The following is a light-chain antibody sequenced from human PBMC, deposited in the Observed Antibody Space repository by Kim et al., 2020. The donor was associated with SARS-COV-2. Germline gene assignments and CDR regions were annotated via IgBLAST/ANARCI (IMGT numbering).Light chain of an antibody. V-gene: IGKV3-15*01. J-gene: IGKJ1*01. CDR3: QQYEKWPRT. Sequence: VAPGERATRSCRASQEVGANLAWYQQKPGKAPRLLIYAASTRATGIPARFGGSGTGTEFTLTISSLQSGDLAVYYCQQYEKWPRTFGQGTKVDIK. CDR2: AAS. CDR1: QEVGAN.